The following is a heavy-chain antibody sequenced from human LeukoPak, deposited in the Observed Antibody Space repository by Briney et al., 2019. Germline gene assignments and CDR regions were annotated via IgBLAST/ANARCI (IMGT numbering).Heavy chain of an antibody. D-gene: IGHD4-17*01. CDR1: DDSFSSHY. Sequence: SETLSLPCAVSDDSFSSHYWTWIRQPPGKGLERIGYISYIGSTNHNPSLKSRVTISIDTSKNQFSLKLTSDCARDLVTVTKGFDIWGQGTMVSVSS. CDR3: GFDI. J-gene: IGHJ3*02. V-gene: IGHV4-59*11. CDR2: ISYIGST.